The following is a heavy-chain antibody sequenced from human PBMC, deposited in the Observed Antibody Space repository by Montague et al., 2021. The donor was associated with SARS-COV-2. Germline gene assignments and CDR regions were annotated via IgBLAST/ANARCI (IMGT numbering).Heavy chain of an antibody. CDR2: THYSGTT. CDR3: ARGTAYDHVYY. V-gene: IGHV4-59*12. CDR1: SGSLSGYY. J-gene: IGHJ4*02. Sequence: SETLSLTCTASSGSLSGYYWNWIRQPPGKGLEWIGFTHYSGTTKYNPSRKSRLNMSPDTSKNQFSLTLNSVTAADTAIYYCARGTAYDHVYYWGQGAPVTVAS. D-gene: IGHD2-8*02.